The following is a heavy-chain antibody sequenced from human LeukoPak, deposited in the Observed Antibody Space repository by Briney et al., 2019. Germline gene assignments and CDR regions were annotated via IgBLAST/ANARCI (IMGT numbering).Heavy chain of an antibody. V-gene: IGHV1-69*05. J-gene: IGHJ4*02. CDR1: GGTFSSYA. D-gene: IGHD5-24*01. CDR2: IIPICGTA. Sequence: SVKVSCKASGGTFSSYAISWVRQAPGQGLEWMGRIIPICGTANYAQKFKGRVTITTDESTSTAYMELSSLRSEDTAVYYCARAGRRDGYNYDFDYWGQGTLVTVSS. CDR3: ARAGRRDGYNYDFDY.